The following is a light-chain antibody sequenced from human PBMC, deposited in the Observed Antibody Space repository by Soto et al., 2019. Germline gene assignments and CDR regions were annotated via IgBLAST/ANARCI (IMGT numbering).Light chain of an antibody. J-gene: IGLJ1*01. CDR1: SSDVGGYNY. CDR2: EVS. Sequence: QSVLTQPASVSGSAGQSIAISCTGTSSDVGGYNYVSWYQQHPGKAPKLLLSEVSKRPSGVSDRFSGSKSGNTASLTISGLQTHDEADYYCSSFTSAYSFEFGTGTKVTGL. V-gene: IGLV2-14*01. CDR3: SSFTSAYSFE.